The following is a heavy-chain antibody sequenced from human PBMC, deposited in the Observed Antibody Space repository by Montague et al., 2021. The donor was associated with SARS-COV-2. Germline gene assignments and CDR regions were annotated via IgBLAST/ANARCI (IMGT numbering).Heavy chain of an antibody. Sequence: SLRLSCAASGFTFSSYAMHWVRQAPGKGLEWVAVISYDGSNKYYADSVKGRFTISRDNSKNTLYLQMNSLRAEDTAVYYCVTSLLWFGELENWGQGTLVTVSS. J-gene: IGHJ4*02. CDR2: ISYDGSNK. V-gene: IGHV3-30-3*01. D-gene: IGHD3-10*01. CDR1: GFTFSSYA. CDR3: VTSLLWFGELEN.